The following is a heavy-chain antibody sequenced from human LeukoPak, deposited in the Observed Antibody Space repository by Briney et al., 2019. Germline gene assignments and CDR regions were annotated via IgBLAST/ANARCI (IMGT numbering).Heavy chain of an antibody. CDR2: INPGDSDT. CDR3: ARHPITRYYDSSGYSAAGPDY. V-gene: IGHV5-51*01. Sequence: GESLKISCKGSGYRFTTYWIGWVRQMPGKGLEWMGIINPGDSDTRYSPSFQGQVTISADKSISTAYLLWNSLKASDTAMYYCARHPITRYYDSSGYSAAGPDYWGQGTLVTVSS. D-gene: IGHD3-22*01. J-gene: IGHJ4*02. CDR1: GYRFTTYW.